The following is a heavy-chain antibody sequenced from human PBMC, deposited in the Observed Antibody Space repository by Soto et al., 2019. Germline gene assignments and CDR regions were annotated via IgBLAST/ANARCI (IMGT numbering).Heavy chain of an antibody. Sequence: GESLKISGKASGYKCTTFWLNWVRQTPGKGLEWLGRIDPTDSFTNYSPPFEGHVTISVDRSISTAYLQWNSLQASDTAIYYCARPASGGSRDAFDVWGQGTTVTV. J-gene: IGHJ3*01. CDR1: GYKCTTFW. V-gene: IGHV5-10-1*01. D-gene: IGHD2-15*01. CDR2: IDPTDSFT. CDR3: ARPASGGSRDAFDV.